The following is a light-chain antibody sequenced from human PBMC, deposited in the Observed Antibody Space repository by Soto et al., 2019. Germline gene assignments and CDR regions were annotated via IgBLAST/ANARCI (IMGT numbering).Light chain of an antibody. CDR3: QQYHNWPIT. V-gene: IGKV3D-15*01. Sequence: EIVLTHSPGTLSLCPWEIATLSCRASQSVSSSYLAWYQQKPGQAPRLLIYGASTRATDMPGRFRGSGAGAEFTLTISSLQSEDFAVYYRQQYHNWPITFGQGTRLEIK. CDR1: QSVSSSY. J-gene: IGKJ5*01. CDR2: GAS.